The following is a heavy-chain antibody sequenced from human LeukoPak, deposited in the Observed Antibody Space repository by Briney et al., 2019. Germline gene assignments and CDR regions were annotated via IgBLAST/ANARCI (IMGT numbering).Heavy chain of an antibody. CDR3: AKDAAYYYESSRHRFDY. V-gene: IGHV3-30*02. J-gene: IGHJ4*02. D-gene: IGHD3-22*01. CDR1: GFTFSSFG. Sequence: GGSLRLSCAASGFTFSSFGMHWVRQAPGKGLEWVAFIRNDGSNYYYRDSVKGRFTISRDNSKNTLSLQMSSLRTEDTAVYYCAKDAAYYYESSRHRFDYWGQGTLVTVSS. CDR2: IRNDGSNY.